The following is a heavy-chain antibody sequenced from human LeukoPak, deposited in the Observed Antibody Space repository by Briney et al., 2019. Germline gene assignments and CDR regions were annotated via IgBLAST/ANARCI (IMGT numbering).Heavy chain of an antibody. CDR1: GFTFSSYS. V-gene: IGHV3-21*01. Sequence: KTGGSLRLSCAASGFTFSSYSMNWVRQAPGKGLEWVSSISSSSSYIYYADSVKGRFTISRDNAKNSPYLQMNSLRAEDTAVYYCARDLSPTMYYYMDVWGKGTTVTVSS. CDR2: ISSSSSYI. J-gene: IGHJ6*03. D-gene: IGHD5-24*01. CDR3: ARDLSPTMYYYMDV.